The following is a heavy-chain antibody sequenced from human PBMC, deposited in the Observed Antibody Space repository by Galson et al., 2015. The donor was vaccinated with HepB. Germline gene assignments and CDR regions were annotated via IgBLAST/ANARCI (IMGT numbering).Heavy chain of an antibody. J-gene: IGHJ4*02. V-gene: IGHV3-7*01. CDR1: GFTFSNYW. D-gene: IGHD1-26*01. CDR2: IKQDGREK. Sequence: SLRLSCAVSGFTFSNYWMSWVRQAPGKGLEWVANIKQDGREKFYVDSVTGRFTISRDNAKNTLYLQMNSLRAEDTAVYYCARRTGSYFDVLLGQFDYWGQGTLVTVSS. CDR3: ARRTGSYFDVLLGQFDY.